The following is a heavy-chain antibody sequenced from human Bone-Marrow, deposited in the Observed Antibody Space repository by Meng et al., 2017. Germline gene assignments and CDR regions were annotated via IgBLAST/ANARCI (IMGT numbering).Heavy chain of an antibody. CDR2: ISYDGSNK. D-gene: IGHD2-2*01. CDR3: AREANSDIVVVPAAPPLAF. CDR1: GFTFSSYA. Sequence: GESLKISCAASGFTFSSYAMHWVRQAPGKGLEWVAGISYDGSNKYYADSVKGRFTISRDNSKNTLYLQMNSLGAEDTAAYYCAREANSDIVVVPAAPPLAFWGPG. J-gene: IGHJ6*01. V-gene: IGHV3-30*04.